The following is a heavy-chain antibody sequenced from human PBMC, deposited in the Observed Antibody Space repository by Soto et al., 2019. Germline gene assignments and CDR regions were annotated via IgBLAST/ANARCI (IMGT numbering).Heavy chain of an antibody. CDR3: AREGSGGSNWFDP. D-gene: IGHD1-26*01. J-gene: IGHJ5*02. Sequence: PSETMSLTCKVSNGYVSGYYWSWIRQPAGKGPEWIGRIYSSGTTNYNPSFKSRVTMSVDKSNSQLSLRLSSLTAADTAVYFCAREGSGGSNWFDPWGQGTLVTVSS. CDR1: NGYVSGYY. V-gene: IGHV4-4*07. CDR2: IYSSGTT.